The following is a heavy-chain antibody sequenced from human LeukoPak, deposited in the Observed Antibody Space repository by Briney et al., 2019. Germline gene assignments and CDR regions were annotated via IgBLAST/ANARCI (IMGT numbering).Heavy chain of an antibody. CDR3: AKSYKVIVEGYKSGYYFDY. D-gene: IGHD1-26*01. V-gene: IGHV3-23*01. J-gene: IGHJ4*02. CDR2: ISSSSSTI. Sequence: GGSLRLSCAASGFTFSSYAMSWVRQAPGKGLEWVSYISSSSSTIYYADSVKGRFTISRDNSKNTLYLRINSLRADDTAVYYCAKSYKVIVEGYKSGYYFDYWGQGTLVTVSS. CDR1: GFTFSSYA.